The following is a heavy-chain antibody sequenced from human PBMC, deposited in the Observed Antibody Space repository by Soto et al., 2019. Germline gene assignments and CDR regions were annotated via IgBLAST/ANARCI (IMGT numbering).Heavy chain of an antibody. CDR1: GGSISSYY. CDR2: IYYSGST. Sequence: LPETLSLTCTVSGGSISSYYWSWIRQPPGKGLEWIGYIYYSGSTNYNPSLKSRVTISVDTSKNQFSLKLSSVTAADTAVYYCARGKDCNNGVCYPFNWFDPWGQGTLVTVSS. V-gene: IGHV4-59*01. J-gene: IGHJ5*02. D-gene: IGHD2-8*01. CDR3: ARGKDCNNGVCYPFNWFDP.